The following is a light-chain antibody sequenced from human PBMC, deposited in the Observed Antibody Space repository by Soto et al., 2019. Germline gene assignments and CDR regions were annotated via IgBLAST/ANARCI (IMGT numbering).Light chain of an antibody. V-gene: IGKV3-15*01. Sequence: EIVLTQSPATLSVSPGERATLSCRASHSAASAVAWYQQKPGQAPRLLIYDASTRATGIPARFSGSGSATEFTLTISSLQSEDFAVYSCQQYRDCPLTFGGGTKVDLK. CDR2: DAS. CDR1: HSAASA. J-gene: IGKJ4*01. CDR3: QQYRDCPLT.